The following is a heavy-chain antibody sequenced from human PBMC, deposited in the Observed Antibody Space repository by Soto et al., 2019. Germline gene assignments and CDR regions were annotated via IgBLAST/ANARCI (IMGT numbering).Heavy chain of an antibody. V-gene: IGHV4-34*01. J-gene: IGHJ5*02. Sequence: NPSETLSVPCAVYGGSFSGYYWSWIRQPPGKGLEWIGEINHSGSTNYNPSLKSRVTISVDTSKNQFSLKLSSVTASDTAVYYCAREENVLLWFGELTNWFDPWGQGTLVTVSS. CDR1: GGSFSGYY. CDR2: INHSGST. D-gene: IGHD3-10*01. CDR3: AREENVLLWFGELTNWFDP.